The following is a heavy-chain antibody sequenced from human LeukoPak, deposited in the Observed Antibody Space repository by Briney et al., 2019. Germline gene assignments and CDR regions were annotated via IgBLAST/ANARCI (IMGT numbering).Heavy chain of an antibody. CDR2: IYHSGST. Sequence: PSQTLSLTCAVSGGSISSGGYSWSWIRQPPGKGLEWIGYIYHSGSTYYNPSLKSRVTISVNRSKNQFSLKLSSVTAADTAVYYCARVGSGYTSYYFDYWGQGTLVTVSS. D-gene: IGHD3-22*01. V-gene: IGHV4-30-2*01. CDR3: ARVGSGYTSYYFDY. CDR1: GGSISSGGYS. J-gene: IGHJ4*02.